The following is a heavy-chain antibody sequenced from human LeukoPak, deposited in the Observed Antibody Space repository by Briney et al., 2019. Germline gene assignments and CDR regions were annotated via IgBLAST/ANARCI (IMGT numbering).Heavy chain of an antibody. CDR2: INPNRGDT. D-gene: IGHD6-13*01. Sequence: GASVKVSCKASGYTFTSYYIHWVRQAPGQGLEWMGWINPNRGDTNYAQKFQGRVIMTRDTSISTAYMELSRLTSDDTAVYYCARDSRIAAAGYYYYYYMDVWGKGTTVTISS. V-gene: IGHV1-2*02. CDR3: ARDSRIAAAGYYYYYYMDV. J-gene: IGHJ6*03. CDR1: GYTFTSYY.